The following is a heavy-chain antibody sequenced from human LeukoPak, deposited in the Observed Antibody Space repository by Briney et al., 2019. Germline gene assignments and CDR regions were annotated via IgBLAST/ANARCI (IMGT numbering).Heavy chain of an antibody. CDR3: ARDSWGSSWYGGDY. CDR2: IKQDGSEK. Sequence: GGSLRLSCAASGLTFSSYWMSWVRQAPGKGLEWVANIKQDGSEKYYVDSVKGRFTISRDNAKNSLYLQMNSLRAEDTAVYYCARDSWGSSWYGGDYWGQGTLVTVSS. D-gene: IGHD6-13*01. CDR1: GLTFSSYW. J-gene: IGHJ4*02. V-gene: IGHV3-7*01.